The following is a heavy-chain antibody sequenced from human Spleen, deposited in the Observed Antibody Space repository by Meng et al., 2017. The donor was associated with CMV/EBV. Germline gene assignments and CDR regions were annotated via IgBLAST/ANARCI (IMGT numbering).Heavy chain of an antibody. CDR3: ARGRDFWSGYYTGYFDY. V-gene: IGHV1-2*02. CDR1: FTGKY. J-gene: IGHJ4*02. D-gene: IGHD3-3*01. CDR2: INPSSGST. Sequence: FTGKYMHWVRQAPGHGLEGMGGINPSSGSTNYTQKFQGRVTMTRNTSISTAYMELSRLRSDDTAVYYCARGRDFWSGYYTGYFDYWGQGTLVTVSS.